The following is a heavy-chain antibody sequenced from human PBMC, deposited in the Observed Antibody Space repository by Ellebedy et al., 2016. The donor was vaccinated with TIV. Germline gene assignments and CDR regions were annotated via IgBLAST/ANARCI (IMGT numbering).Heavy chain of an antibody. CDR2: IKEDGNEK. Sequence: GGSLRLSXAASGFTFRNHWMTWVHQAPGKGLEWVANIKEDGNEKRYVDSVKGRFTISRDNAKNSLYLEMNSLRVEDTALYHCARHIRSRDTDFDYWGQGTPVTVSS. D-gene: IGHD2-21*01. CDR3: ARHIRSRDTDFDY. V-gene: IGHV3-7*04. CDR1: GFTFRNHW. J-gene: IGHJ4*02.